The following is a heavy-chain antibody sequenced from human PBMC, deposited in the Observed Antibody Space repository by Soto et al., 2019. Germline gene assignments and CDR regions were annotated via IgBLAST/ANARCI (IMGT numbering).Heavy chain of an antibody. J-gene: IGHJ5*02. Sequence: QVHLVQSGAEVKKPGASVKVSCKASGYTFTSYSINWVRQAPGQGLEWVGWISAFNGHTNYAQKFQGRVTMTTDTSTSTSYMGVRSLRSDDTCINYCAGWDSVGGDRNWFDPWGQGTLVTVSS. CDR2: ISAFNGHT. CDR1: GYTFTSYS. D-gene: IGHD2-15*01. V-gene: IGHV1-18*04. CDR3: AGWDSVGGDRNWFDP.